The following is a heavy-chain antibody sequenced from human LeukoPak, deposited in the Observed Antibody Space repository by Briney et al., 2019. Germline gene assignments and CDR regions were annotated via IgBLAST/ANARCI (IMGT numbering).Heavy chain of an antibody. CDR3: ARQSSDSDCGSSMDV. CDR1: AYMLANYW. D-gene: IGHD2-21*02. Sequence: GESLKIFCRGSAYMLANYWIGWVRQMPGQGLEWMGIIYPADSDTRYSPSFQGQVNMSVDKSTRTAFLHWSSLKVSDTAIYYCARQSSDSDCGSSMDVWGQGTTVTVSS. CDR2: IYPADSDT. J-gene: IGHJ6*02. V-gene: IGHV5-51*01.